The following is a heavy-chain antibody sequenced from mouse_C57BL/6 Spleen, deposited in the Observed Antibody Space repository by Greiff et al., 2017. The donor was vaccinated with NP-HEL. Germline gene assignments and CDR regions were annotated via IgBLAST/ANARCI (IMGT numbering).Heavy chain of an antibody. CDR3: ARHGRDAMDY. CDR1: GFTFSDYY. J-gene: IGHJ4*01. CDR2: ISNGGGST. V-gene: IGHV5-12*01. Sequence: EVMLVESGGGLVQPGGSLKLSCAASGFTFSDYYMYWVRQTPEKRLEWVAYISNGGGSTYYLDTVKGRFTISRDNAKNTLYLQMSRLKSEDTAMYYCARHGRDAMDYWGQGTSVTVSS.